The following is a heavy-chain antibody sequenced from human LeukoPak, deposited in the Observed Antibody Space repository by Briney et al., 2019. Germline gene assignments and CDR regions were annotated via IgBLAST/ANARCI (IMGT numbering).Heavy chain of an antibody. V-gene: IGHV4-39*01. Sequence: PSETLSLTCTVSGGSISSISYYWGWIRQPPGKGLEWIGSMYHNGSTYYNPSLKSRVTISVDTSKNQFSLKLSSVTAADTAVYYCARHPSGRMWLQQGGWFDPWGQGTLVTVSS. CDR3: ARHPSGRMWLQQGGWFDP. D-gene: IGHD5-24*01. J-gene: IGHJ5*02. CDR2: MYHNGST. CDR1: GGSISSISYY.